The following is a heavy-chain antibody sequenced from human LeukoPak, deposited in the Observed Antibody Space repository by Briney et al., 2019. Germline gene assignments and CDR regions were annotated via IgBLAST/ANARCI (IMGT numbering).Heavy chain of an antibody. CDR3: ARGRITMVRGDAFDI. CDR1: GFTFSSYS. Sequence: GGSLRLSCAASGFTFSSYSMNWVRQAPGKGLEWVSSISSSSSYIYYADSVKGRFTISRDNAKNSLYLQMNSLRAEATAVYYCARGRITMVRGDAFDIWGQGTMVTVSS. D-gene: IGHD3-10*01. CDR2: ISSSSSYI. J-gene: IGHJ3*02. V-gene: IGHV3-21*01.